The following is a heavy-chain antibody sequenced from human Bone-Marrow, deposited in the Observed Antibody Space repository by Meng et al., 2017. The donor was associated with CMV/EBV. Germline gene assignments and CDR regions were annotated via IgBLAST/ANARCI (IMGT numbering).Heavy chain of an antibody. J-gene: IGHJ3*02. Sequence: GESLKISCAASAFTVSNNYMSWVRQAPGKGLEWVSVIYSGGSTYYADSVKGRFTIFRDKSKIPLYLQMNSLRAEDTAMYYCARDGSGVGPAFAIWGQGTMVTVSS. CDR1: AFTVSNNY. CDR2: IYSGGST. D-gene: IGHD3-10*01. CDR3: ARDGSGVGPAFAI. V-gene: IGHV3-53*01.